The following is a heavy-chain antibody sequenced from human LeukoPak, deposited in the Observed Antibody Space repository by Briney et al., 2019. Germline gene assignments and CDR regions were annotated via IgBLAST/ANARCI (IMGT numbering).Heavy chain of an antibody. J-gene: IGHJ4*02. V-gene: IGHV3-11*01. CDR3: AKDSTPIAVAGIDY. Sequence: GGSLRLSCAASGFTFSDYYMSWIRQAPGKGLEWVSYISSSGSTIYYADSVKGRFTISRDNAKNSLYLQMNSLRAEDTALYYCAKDSTPIAVAGIDYWGQGTLVTVSS. CDR2: ISSSGSTI. D-gene: IGHD6-19*01. CDR1: GFTFSDYY.